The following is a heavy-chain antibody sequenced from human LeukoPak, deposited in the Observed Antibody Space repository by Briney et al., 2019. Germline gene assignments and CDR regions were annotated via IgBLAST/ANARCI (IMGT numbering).Heavy chain of an antibody. Sequence: GRFLRLSCAASGFTFSSYGMHWVRQAPGKGLEWVAVISYDGSNKYCADSVKGRFTISRDNSKNTLYLQMNSLRAEDTAVYYCAWMFSSADVDYWGQGTLVTVSS. J-gene: IGHJ4*02. D-gene: IGHD3-22*01. V-gene: IGHV3-30*03. CDR3: AWMFSSADVDY. CDR1: GFTFSSYG. CDR2: ISYDGSNK.